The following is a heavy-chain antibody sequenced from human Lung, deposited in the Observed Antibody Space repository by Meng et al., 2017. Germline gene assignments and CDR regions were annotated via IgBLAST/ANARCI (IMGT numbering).Heavy chain of an antibody. J-gene: IGHJ5*02. D-gene: IGHD6-19*01. Sequence: LQEAGPGVVKPSEARPLTCCVSGGSISTSGYYWGWIRQPPGKGLEWIGSIGHSGFTYYTPSLKSRVAVSLDTSKSQFSLMLTSVTAADTAVYYCVRSSAWVRTGFDPWGQGTLVTVSS. V-gene: IGHV4-39*01. CDR1: GGSISTSGYY. CDR3: VRSSAWVRTGFDP. CDR2: IGHSGFT.